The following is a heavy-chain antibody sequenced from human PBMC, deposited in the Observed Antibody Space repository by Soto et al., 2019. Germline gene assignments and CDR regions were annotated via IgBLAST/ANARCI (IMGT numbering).Heavy chain of an antibody. CDR3: ARGLETGTTCY. Sequence: EVQLVESGGGLVQPGGSLRLSCAASGFTFSSYSMNWVRQAPGKGLEWVSYISSSSSTIYYADSVKGRFTISRDNAKNALDLQMKSLRAEETAVYYCARGLETGTTCYWGQGTLVTFSS. CDR1: GFTFSSYS. V-gene: IGHV3-48*01. D-gene: IGHD1-1*01. J-gene: IGHJ4*02. CDR2: ISSSSSTI.